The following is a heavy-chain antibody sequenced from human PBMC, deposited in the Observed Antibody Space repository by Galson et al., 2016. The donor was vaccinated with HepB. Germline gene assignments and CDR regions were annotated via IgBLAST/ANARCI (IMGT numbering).Heavy chain of an antibody. J-gene: IGHJ4*02. CDR3: AFGWTFDY. CDR1: GFTFSSYA. D-gene: IGHD6-19*01. Sequence: SLRLSCAVSGFTFSSYAMSWVRQSPGKGLEWVSSINSSGEHISFADSVKGRFTLSRDNSKNTLYLQLNSLRAEDTAVYYRAFGWTFDYWGQGTLVSVSS. CDR2: INSSGEHI. V-gene: IGHV3-23*01.